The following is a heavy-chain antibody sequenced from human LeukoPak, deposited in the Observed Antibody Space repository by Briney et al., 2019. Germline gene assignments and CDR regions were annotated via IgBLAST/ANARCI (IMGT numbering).Heavy chain of an antibody. CDR2: INTDGSST. Sequence: GGSLRLSCAASGFTFSSYWMHRVRQAPGKGLVWVSRINTDGSSTTYVDSVKGRFTISRDNTKSTLYLQMNSLRAEDTAVYYCARARGSGYCSGGSCYLVDYYYGMDVWGQGTTVTVSS. D-gene: IGHD2-15*01. V-gene: IGHV3-74*01. CDR1: GFTFSSYW. J-gene: IGHJ6*02. CDR3: ARARGSGYCSGGSCYLVDYYYGMDV.